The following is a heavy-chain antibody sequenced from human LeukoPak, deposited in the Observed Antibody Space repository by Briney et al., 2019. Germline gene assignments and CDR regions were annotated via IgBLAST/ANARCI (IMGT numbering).Heavy chain of an antibody. CDR3: AIAEAHYYGAGNYYFTRGALDI. J-gene: IGHJ3*02. CDR1: GYTFINYG. V-gene: IGHV1-18*01. D-gene: IGHD3-10*01. Sequence: APVKVSCRASGYTFINYGISWVRQAPGQGLEWMGWISAYNGNPKSAQNVQDRVTMTTDTSTSTAYMEVRSLRSDDTAMYYCAIAEAHYYGAGNYYFTRGALDIWGQGTMVTVSS. CDR2: ISAYNGNP.